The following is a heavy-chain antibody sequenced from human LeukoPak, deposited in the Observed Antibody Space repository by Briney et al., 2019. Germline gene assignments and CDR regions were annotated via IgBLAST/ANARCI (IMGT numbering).Heavy chain of an antibody. CDR2: IYYSGST. J-gene: IGHJ3*02. CDR1: GGSISSSSYY. Sequence: SETLSLTCTVSGGSISSSSYYWGWIRQPPGKGLEWIGSIYYSGSTYYNPSLKSRVTISVDTSKNQFSLKLSSVTAADTAVYXXXXXXXXXXXXRRGFDIWGQGTMVTVSS. CDR3: XXXXXXXXXXRRGFDI. V-gene: IGHV4-39*01.